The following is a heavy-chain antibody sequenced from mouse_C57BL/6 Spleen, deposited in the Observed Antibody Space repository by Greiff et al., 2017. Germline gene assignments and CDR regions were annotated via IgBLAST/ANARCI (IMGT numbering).Heavy chain of an antibody. Sequence: VQLQESGAELARPGASVKLSCKASGYTFTSYGISWVKQRTGQGLEWIGEIYPRSGNTYYNEKFKGKATLTADKSSSTAYMELRSLTSEDSAVYFCAKGYYGSSYYFDYWGQGTTLTVSS. V-gene: IGHV1-81*01. J-gene: IGHJ2*01. CDR2: IYPRSGNT. CDR3: AKGYYGSSYYFDY. CDR1: GYTFTSYG. D-gene: IGHD1-1*01.